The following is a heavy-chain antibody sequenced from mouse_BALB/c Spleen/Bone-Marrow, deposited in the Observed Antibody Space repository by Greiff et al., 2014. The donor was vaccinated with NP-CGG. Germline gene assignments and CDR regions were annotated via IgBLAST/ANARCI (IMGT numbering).Heavy chain of an antibody. V-gene: IGHV1S53*02. Sequence: QVQLKQSDAELVKPGASVKISCKASGYTFTDHAIHWVKQKPEQGLEWIGYTSPGNGDIKYNEKFKGKATLTADKSSSTAYMQLNSLTSEDSAVYFCKRSRAYYGNYGAMDYWGQGTSVTVSS. CDR2: TSPGNGDI. CDR3: KRSRAYYGNYGAMDY. CDR1: GYTFTDHA. J-gene: IGHJ4*01. D-gene: IGHD2-10*01.